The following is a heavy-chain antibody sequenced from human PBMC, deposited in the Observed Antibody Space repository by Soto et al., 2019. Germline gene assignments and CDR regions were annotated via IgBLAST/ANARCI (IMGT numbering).Heavy chain of an antibody. CDR1: GDSINSGAYS. J-gene: IGHJ5*02. V-gene: IGHV4-31*03. D-gene: IGHD2-15*01. CDR2: IYYRGST. CDR3: ATTGSGVAWRWFGP. Sequence: PSDTMSLTCTVCGDSINSGAYSWCWIRQHPGKGLEWIGYIYYRGSTYYNPSLKSRVTISVDTSKNQFSLKLSSVTAADTAVYYCATTGSGVAWRWFGPWGQGTQVTASS.